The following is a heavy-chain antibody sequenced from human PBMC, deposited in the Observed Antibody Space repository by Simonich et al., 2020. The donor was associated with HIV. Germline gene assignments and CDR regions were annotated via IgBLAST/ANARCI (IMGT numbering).Heavy chain of an antibody. Sequence: QVQLQQWGAGLLKPSETLSLTCAVYGGSFSGYYWSWIRQPPGKGLEWIGEIIHSGSTNSNPSLKGLVTISVDTSKNQFSLKLSSVTAADTAVYYRATAYCGGDCSGWTDYWGQGTLVTVSS. D-gene: IGHD2-21*02. CDR3: ATAYCGGDCSGWTDY. J-gene: IGHJ4*02. V-gene: IGHV4-34*12. CDR1: GGSFSGYY. CDR2: IIHSGST.